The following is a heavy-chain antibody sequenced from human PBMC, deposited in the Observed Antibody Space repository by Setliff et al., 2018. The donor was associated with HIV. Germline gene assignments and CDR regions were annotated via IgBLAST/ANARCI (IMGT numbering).Heavy chain of an antibody. CDR2: LHHGGST. Sequence: SETLSLTCDVSGSSITGDFYWGWIRQTPGKGLEWIGSLHHGGSTYKNPSLNSRVTISVDTYKDQFSLKLSSVTAAVTAIFYCARDYGFGQAIFGFDVWGQGALVTVSS. V-gene: IGHV4-38-2*02. CDR1: GSSITGDFY. CDR3: ARDYGFGQAIFGFDV. D-gene: IGHD3-10*01. J-gene: IGHJ3*01.